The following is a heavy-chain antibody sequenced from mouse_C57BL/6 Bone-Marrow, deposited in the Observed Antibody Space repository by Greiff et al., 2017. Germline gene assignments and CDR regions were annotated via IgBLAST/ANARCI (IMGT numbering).Heavy chain of an antibody. CDR3: ARYLSITTVVAPYAMDY. J-gene: IGHJ4*01. V-gene: IGHV1-9*01. D-gene: IGHD1-1*01. Sequence: QVQLQQSGAELMKPGASVKLSCKATGYTFTGYWIEWVKQRPGHGLEWIGEILPGSGSTNYNEKFKGKATFTADTSSNTAYMQLSSLTTEGSAIYYCARYLSITTVVAPYAMDYWGQGTSVTVSS. CDR2: ILPGSGST. CDR1: GYTFTGYW.